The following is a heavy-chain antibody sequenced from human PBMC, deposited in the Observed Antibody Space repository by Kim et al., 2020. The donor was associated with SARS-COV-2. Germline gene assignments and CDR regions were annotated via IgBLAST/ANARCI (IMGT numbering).Heavy chain of an antibody. CDR2: IYYSGST. D-gene: IGHD3-3*01. CDR3: ARVEGGWSGYHETHYWYFDL. V-gene: IGHV4-59*13. Sequence: SETLSLTCTVSGGSISSYYWSWIRQPPGKGLEWIGYIYYSGSTNYNPSLKSRVTISVDTSKNQFSLKLSSVTAADTAVYYCARVEGGWSGYHETHYWYFDLWGRGTLVTVSS. CDR1: GGSISSYY. J-gene: IGHJ2*01.